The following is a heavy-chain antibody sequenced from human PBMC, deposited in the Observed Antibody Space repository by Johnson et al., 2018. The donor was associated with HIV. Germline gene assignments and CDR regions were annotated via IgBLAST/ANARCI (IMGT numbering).Heavy chain of an antibody. Sequence: VQLVESGGGLAQPGGSLRLSCAASGITVSSNYMSWVRQAPGKGLEWVSVIYSGGRTYYADSVKGRFTISRDNSKNTLYLQMNSLRAEDTAVYYCASPDYERYYGAFDIWGQGTMVTVSS. D-gene: IGHD3-10*01. CDR2: IYSGGRT. J-gene: IGHJ3*02. CDR1: GITVSSNY. CDR3: ASPDYERYYGAFDI. V-gene: IGHV3-66*01.